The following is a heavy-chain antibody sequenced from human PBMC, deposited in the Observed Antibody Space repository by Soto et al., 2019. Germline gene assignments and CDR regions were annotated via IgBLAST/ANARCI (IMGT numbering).Heavy chain of an antibody. CDR2: INQDGSEK. CDR3: VREGIVEFGY. V-gene: IGHV3-7*01. Sequence: EVQLVESGGGLVQPGGSLRLSCAGSGFTFSDFWMTWVRQAPGKGLEWVANINQDGSEKYYVDSVKGRFTISRDNAKNSVSLQMNSLGAEDTAVYYCVREGIVEFGYWGQGTLVTVSS. D-gene: IGHD1-1*01. J-gene: IGHJ4*02. CDR1: GFTFSDFW.